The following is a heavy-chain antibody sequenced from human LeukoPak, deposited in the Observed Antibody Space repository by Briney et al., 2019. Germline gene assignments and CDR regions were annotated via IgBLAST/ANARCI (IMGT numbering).Heavy chain of an antibody. CDR2: IYYSGST. J-gene: IGHJ4*02. CDR1: GGSITSSDYY. Sequence: PSETLSLTCTVSGGSITSSDYYWGWIRQPPGKGLEWIGCIYYSGSTYYSPSLKSRVTISVDTSKNQFSLKLSSVTAADTAVYYCARDQHSSGWYTYWGQGTLVTVSS. CDR3: ARDQHSSGWYTY. D-gene: IGHD6-19*01. V-gene: IGHV4-39*07.